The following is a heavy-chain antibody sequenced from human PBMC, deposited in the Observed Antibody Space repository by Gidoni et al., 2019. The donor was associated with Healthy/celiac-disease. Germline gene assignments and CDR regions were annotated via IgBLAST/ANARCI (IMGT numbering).Heavy chain of an antibody. Sequence: EVQLVESGGGLVKPGGSLRLSCAASGFPFSSYSMNWVRQGPGKGLEWCSSISSSSSYIYYADSVKGRFTISRDNAKNSLYLQMNSLRAEDTAVYYCARDVGRADFWSGYWGYWGQGTLVTVSS. CDR2: ISSSSSYI. V-gene: IGHV3-21*01. CDR1: GFPFSSYS. CDR3: ARDVGRADFWSGYWGY. D-gene: IGHD3-3*01. J-gene: IGHJ4*02.